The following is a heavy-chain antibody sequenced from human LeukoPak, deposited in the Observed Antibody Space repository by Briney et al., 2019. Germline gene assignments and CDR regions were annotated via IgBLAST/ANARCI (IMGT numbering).Heavy chain of an antibody. CDR1: SDSMSGYY. CDR2: IYHSGST. Sequence: SETLSLTCSVSSDSMSGYYWSWIRQAPGKGLEWIGQIYHSGSTTYNPSLKSRLIISIDTSKKQFSLKLSSVTAADTAMYYCVRHSPPTVTIWGGAFDIWGQGTRVTVSS. CDR3: VRHSPPTVTIWGGAFDI. J-gene: IGHJ3*02. V-gene: IGHV4-59*08. D-gene: IGHD4-17*01.